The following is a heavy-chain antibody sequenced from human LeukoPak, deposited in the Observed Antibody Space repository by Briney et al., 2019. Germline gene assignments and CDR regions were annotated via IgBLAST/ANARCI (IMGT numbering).Heavy chain of an antibody. J-gene: IGHJ4*02. CDR1: GFTFSNYG. CDR2: IWYDGSNK. CDR3: AKEGVDQSQWALDY. D-gene: IGHD1-26*01. Sequence: GGSLRLSCAASGFTFSNYGMHWVRQAPGKGLEWVAVIWYDGSNKYYADSVKGRFTISRDNSKNTLYLQMNSLRAEDTAVYYCAKEGVDQSQWALDYWGQGTLVTVSS. V-gene: IGHV3-30*02.